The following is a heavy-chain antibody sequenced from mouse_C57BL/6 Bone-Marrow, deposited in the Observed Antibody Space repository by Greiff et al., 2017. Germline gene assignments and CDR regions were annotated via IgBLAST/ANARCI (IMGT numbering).Heavy chain of an antibody. CDR2: ISSGGSYT. CDR1: GFTFSSYG. V-gene: IGHV5-6*01. J-gene: IGHJ3*01. Sequence: EVKLVDSGGDLVKPGGSLKLSCAASGFTFSSYGMSWVRQTPDKRLEWVATISSGGSYTYYPDSVKGRFTISRDNAKNTLYLQMSSLKSEDTAMYYCARLLWLRRGAWFAYWGQGTLVTVSA. D-gene: IGHD2-2*01. CDR3: ARLLWLRRGAWFAY.